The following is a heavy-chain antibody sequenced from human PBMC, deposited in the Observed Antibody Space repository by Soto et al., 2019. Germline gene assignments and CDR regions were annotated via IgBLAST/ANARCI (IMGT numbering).Heavy chain of an antibody. CDR1: GGSISSYY. J-gene: IGHJ4*02. V-gene: IGHV4-59*01. Sequence: PSETLSLTCTVSGGSISSYYWSWIRQPPGKGLEWIGYSYYSGSTNYNPSLKSRVTISVDTSKNQFSLKLSSVTAADTAVYYCARTYYGDYDGPYFDYWGQGTLVTVSS. CDR3: ARTYYGDYDGPYFDY. D-gene: IGHD4-17*01. CDR2: SYYSGST.